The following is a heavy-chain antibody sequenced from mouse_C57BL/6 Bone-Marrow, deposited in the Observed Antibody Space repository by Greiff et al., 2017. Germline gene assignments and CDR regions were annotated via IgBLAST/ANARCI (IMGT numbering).Heavy chain of an antibody. CDR2: IDPSDSYT. CDR3: AGGWFAY. J-gene: IGHJ3*01. CDR1: GYTFTSYW. V-gene: IGHV1-69*01. Sequence: QLQQPGAELVMPGASVKLSCKASGYTFTSYWMHWVKQRPGQGLEWIGEIDPSDSYTNYNQKFKGKSTLTVDKSSSTAYMQLSSLTSEDSAVYYCAGGWFAYWGQGTLVTVSA.